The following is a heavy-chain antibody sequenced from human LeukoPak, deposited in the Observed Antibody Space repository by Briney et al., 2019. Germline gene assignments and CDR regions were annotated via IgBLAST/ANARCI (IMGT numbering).Heavy chain of an antibody. V-gene: IGHV4-59*01. CDR2: IYYSGST. Sequence: SETLSLTCTVSGGSISSYYWSWIRQPPGKGLEWIGYIYYSGSTNYNPSLKSRVTISVDTSKNQFSLKLSSVTAADTAVYYCARDGPAYTSRWYDYYYGLDVWGQGTTVTVSS. CDR3: ARDGPAYTSRWYDYYYGLDV. D-gene: IGHD2-2*01. J-gene: IGHJ6*02. CDR1: GGSISSYY.